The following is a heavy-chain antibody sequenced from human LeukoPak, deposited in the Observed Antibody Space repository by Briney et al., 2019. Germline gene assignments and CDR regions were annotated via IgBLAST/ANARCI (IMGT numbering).Heavy chain of an antibody. V-gene: IGHV3-30*02. J-gene: IGHJ5*02. D-gene: IGHD3-10*02. CDR3: ARSYVLNFFNP. CDR1: GFTFSTFH. CDR2: IQNDGGNE. Sequence: QSGGSLRLSCATSGFTFSTFHMHWVRQAPGGAPEWVAFIQNDGGNEYYGDSVKGRFTISRDNSKSTLYLQLNSLTTEDTAVYYCARSYVLNFFNPWGQGTLVTVSS.